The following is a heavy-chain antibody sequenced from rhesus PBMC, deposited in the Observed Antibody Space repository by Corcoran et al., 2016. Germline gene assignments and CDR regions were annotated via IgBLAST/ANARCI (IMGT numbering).Heavy chain of an antibody. J-gene: IGHJ4*01. D-gene: IGHD1-1*01. Sequence: QVQLQASGPGLVKPSELLSLTCAVSGASISGYWWSWLRQPPGKGLEWIGEIDGNTERPNYNPSLKSRVTISKDASKNQFALELTSVTAADAAVYYCARDSLENSRDYWGQGVLVTVSS. CDR1: GASISGYW. CDR3: ARDSLENSRDY. V-gene: IGHV4-80*01. CDR2: IDGNTERP.